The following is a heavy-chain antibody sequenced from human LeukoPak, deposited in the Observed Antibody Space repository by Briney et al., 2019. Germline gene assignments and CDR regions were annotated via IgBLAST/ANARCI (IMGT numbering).Heavy chain of an antibody. Sequence: GGSLRLSCAASGFTFGTYWMSWVRQAPGKALEWVANIKQDGRETYYLDSVKGRFTISRDNSKKSLYLQMNSLRAEDTAVYYCARLNYYNNKGPDAFDIWGQGTTVTVSS. CDR2: IKQDGRET. CDR1: GFTFGTYW. CDR3: ARLNYYNNKGPDAFDI. V-gene: IGHV3-7*01. J-gene: IGHJ3*02. D-gene: IGHD3-22*01.